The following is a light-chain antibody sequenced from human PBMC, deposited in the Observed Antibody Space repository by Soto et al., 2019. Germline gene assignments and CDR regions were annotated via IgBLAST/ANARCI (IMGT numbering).Light chain of an antibody. J-gene: IGKJ3*01. CDR2: AAS. Sequence: DIQMTQSPSSLSASVGDRVTITCRASQGISNYLAWYQQKPGKVPKLLIYAASTLQSGLPSRFSGSGSGKDFTLTISTLQPKDVATYYYENYNSAPFTFGLGTKVDIK. V-gene: IGKV1-27*01. CDR3: ENYNSAPFT. CDR1: QGISNY.